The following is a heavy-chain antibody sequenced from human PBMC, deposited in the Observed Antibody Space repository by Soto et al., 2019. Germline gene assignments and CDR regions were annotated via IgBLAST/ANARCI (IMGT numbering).Heavy chain of an antibody. Sequence: GASVKVSCKASGSTFTSYCIIWVRQAPGQGLEWMGWISAYNGNTNYAQKLQGRVTMTTDTSTSTAYMELRSLRSDDTAVYYCARRPSAGTSGADDFDIWGQGTMVTVSS. CDR3: ARRPSAGTSGADDFDI. J-gene: IGHJ3*02. D-gene: IGHD1-7*01. CDR2: ISAYNGNT. CDR1: GSTFTSYC. V-gene: IGHV1-18*01.